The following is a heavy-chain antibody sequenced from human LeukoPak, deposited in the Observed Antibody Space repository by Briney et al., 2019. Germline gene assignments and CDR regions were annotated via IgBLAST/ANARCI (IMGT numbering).Heavy chain of an antibody. CDR1: GFTFSSYW. CDR3: ARTIFGVVSYFDI. Sequence: PGGSLRHSCAASGFTFSSYWMSWVRQAPGKGLEWVANIKQDGSEKYYVDSVKGRFTISRDNAKNSLYLQMNSLRAEDTAVYYCARTIFGVVSYFDIWGQGTMVTVSS. CDR2: IKQDGSEK. D-gene: IGHD3-3*01. V-gene: IGHV3-7*01. J-gene: IGHJ3*02.